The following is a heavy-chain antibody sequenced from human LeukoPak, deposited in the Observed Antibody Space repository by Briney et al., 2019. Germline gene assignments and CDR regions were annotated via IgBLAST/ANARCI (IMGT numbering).Heavy chain of an antibody. V-gene: IGHV3-48*03. CDR1: GFTLSSYE. D-gene: IGHD3-10*02. J-gene: IGHJ4*02. CDR2: ISSSGSTI. Sequence: GGSLRLSCAASGFTLSSYEMNWVRQAPGKGLEWVSYISSSGSTIYYADSVKGRFTISRDNAKNSVYLQMNSLRAEDTAVYYCARDFSDVRGNIFDSWGQGTLVTVSS. CDR3: ARDFSDVRGNIFDS.